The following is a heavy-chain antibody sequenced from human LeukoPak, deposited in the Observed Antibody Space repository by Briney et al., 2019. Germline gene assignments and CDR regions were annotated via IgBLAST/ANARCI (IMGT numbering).Heavy chain of an antibody. Sequence: SETLSLTCTVSGGSISSYYWSWLRQPPGKGLEWVGYIYYSGSTNYNPSLKSRVTISVDTSKNQFSLKLSSVTAADTAVYYCARRGSGWFRDFDYWGQGTLVTVSS. V-gene: IGHV4-59*01. J-gene: IGHJ4*02. CDR3: ARRGSGWFRDFDY. CDR2: IYYSGST. CDR1: GGSISSYY. D-gene: IGHD6-19*01.